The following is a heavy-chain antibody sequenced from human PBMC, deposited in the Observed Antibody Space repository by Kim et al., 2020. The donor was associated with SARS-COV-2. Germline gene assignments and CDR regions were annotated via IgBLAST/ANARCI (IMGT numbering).Heavy chain of an antibody. V-gene: IGHV1-69*13. D-gene: IGHD6-25*01. CDR1: GGTFRSYA. CDR3: AREGEGIGYINDLSPHWYFDV. J-gene: IGHJ2*01. CDR2: IIPIFGTL. Sequence: SVKVSCKASGGTFRSYAINWVRQAPGQGLEWMGGIIPIFGTLKYGQKFQGRLTITADESTSTVNMELRSLRSDDTAVYYCAREGEGIGYINDLSPHWYFDVWGRGTLVTVSS.